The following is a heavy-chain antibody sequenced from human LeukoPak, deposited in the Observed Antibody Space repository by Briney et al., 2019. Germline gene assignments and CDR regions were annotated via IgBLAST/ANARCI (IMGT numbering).Heavy chain of an antibody. CDR3: AGPYDSSGHAFDY. V-gene: IGHV3-73*01. CDR1: GFTFSGSA. D-gene: IGHD3-22*01. Sequence: GGSLRLYCAASGFTFSGSAMHWVRQASGKGPEWVGRIRSKGNSYATAYAASVKGRFTISRDDSKNTAYMHMDSVKTEDTAVYYCAGPYDSSGHAFDYWGRGTLVTVSS. J-gene: IGHJ4*02. CDR2: IRSKGNSYAT.